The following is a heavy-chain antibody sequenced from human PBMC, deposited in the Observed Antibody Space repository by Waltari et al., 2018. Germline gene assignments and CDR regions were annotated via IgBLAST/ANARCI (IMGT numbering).Heavy chain of an antibody. CDR3: ARGAPSGYCSSTSCQHWFDP. CDR1: GGSISSYY. Sequence: QVQLQESGPGLVKPSETLSLTCTVSGGSISSYYWSWIRQPAGKGLEWIGRIYTSGSTNYNPSLKSRVTISVDKPKNQFSLKLSSVTAADTAVYYCARGAPSGYCSSTSCQHWFDPWGQGTLVTVSS. CDR2: IYTSGST. V-gene: IGHV4-4*07. D-gene: IGHD2-2*01. J-gene: IGHJ5*02.